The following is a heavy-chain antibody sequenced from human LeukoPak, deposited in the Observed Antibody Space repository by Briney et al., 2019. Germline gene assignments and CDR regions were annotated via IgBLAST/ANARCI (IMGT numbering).Heavy chain of an antibody. D-gene: IGHD3-10*01. CDR3: ARGSGFGESHWFDP. V-gene: IGHV3-66*01. Sequence: GGSLRLSCAASGFTVSSNYTSWVRQAPGKGLEWVSVIYSGGSTYYADSVKGRFTISRDNSKNTLYLQMNSLRAEDTAVYYCARGSGFGESHWFDPWGQGTLVTVSS. J-gene: IGHJ5*02. CDR1: GFTVSSNY. CDR2: IYSGGST.